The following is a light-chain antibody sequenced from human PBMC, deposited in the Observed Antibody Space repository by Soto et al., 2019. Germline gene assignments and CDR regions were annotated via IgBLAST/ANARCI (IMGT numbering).Light chain of an antibody. Sequence: LTASAGPRSLSPGEMSTLSFRPSQSVSTNLVWYQQKPGQAPRLLIYGASSRATGIQDRFSGSGSGTDFTLTISRLEPEDFAVYYFQQRCNGTRLTFGQGTRLDI. CDR2: GAS. CDR3: QQRCNGTRLT. V-gene: IGKV3D-20*02. J-gene: IGKJ5*01. CDR1: QSVSTN.